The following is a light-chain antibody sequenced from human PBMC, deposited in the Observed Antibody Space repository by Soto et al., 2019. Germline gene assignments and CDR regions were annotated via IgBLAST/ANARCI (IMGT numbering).Light chain of an antibody. CDR2: EGN. J-gene: IGLJ3*02. V-gene: IGLV2-23*01. Sequence: QSALTQPASVSGSPGQSIIMSCAGASSDVGSYNLVSWYQQYPGKAPKLIIYEGNKRPSGVSNRFSGSGSGNTASLTISGLQAEDAADYYCSSYRGSSTSFGGGTKVTVL. CDR3: SSYRGSSTS. CDR1: SSDVGSYNL.